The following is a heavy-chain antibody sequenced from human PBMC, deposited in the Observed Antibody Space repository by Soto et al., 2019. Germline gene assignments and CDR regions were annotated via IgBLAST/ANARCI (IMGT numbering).Heavy chain of an antibody. D-gene: IGHD1-1*01. J-gene: IGHJ4*02. V-gene: IGHV3-48*01. CDR2: IRGDSSAI. CDR3: ARWKTGTAFDY. Sequence: EEQRVESGGGLEQTGGSLRLSCAASGFIFNTYSMIWVRQVAGTGLEWVSYIRGDSSAIYYADSVRGRFTISRDNARNSLYLQMNSLRAEDTGVYYCARWKTGTAFDYWGQGPLVTVSS. CDR1: GFIFNTYS.